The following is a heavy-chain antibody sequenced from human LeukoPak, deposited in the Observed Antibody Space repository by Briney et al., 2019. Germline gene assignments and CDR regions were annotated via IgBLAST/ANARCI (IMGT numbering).Heavy chain of an antibody. CDR3: ARGHTRITMLRGSRSAYYFDY. J-gene: IGHJ4*02. Sequence: PSETLSLTCSVYSGSFSGYYWSWIRQPPGKGLEWIGEINHSVGTNYNPSLKSRVTMSLDTSKNRFSLKLSSATAADTAVYYCARGHTRITMLRGSRSAYYFDYWGQGTLVTVSS. CDR2: INHSVGT. V-gene: IGHV4-34*01. D-gene: IGHD3-10*01. CDR1: SGSFSGYY.